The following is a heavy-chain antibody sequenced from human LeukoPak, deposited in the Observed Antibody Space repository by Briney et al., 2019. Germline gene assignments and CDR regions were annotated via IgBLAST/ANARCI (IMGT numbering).Heavy chain of an antibody. V-gene: IGHV4-34*01. CDR1: GGSFSGYY. J-gene: IGHJ5*02. CDR2: INHSGST. CDR3: ARAWNSGIDP. D-gene: IGHD1-7*01. Sequence: SETLSLTCAVYGGSFSGYYWSWIRQPPGKGLEWIGEINHSGSTNYNPSLKSRVTISVDTSKSQFSLKLSSVTAADTAVYYCARAWNSGIDPWGQGTLVTVSS.